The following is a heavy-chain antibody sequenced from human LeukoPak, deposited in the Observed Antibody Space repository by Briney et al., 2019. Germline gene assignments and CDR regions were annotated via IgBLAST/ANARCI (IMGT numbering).Heavy chain of an antibody. CDR2: ISSSSSTI. CDR3: ARGNYDSSGPYYFDY. V-gene: IGHV3-48*04. CDR1: GFTFSSYS. J-gene: IGHJ4*02. D-gene: IGHD3-22*01. Sequence: GGSLRLSCAASGFTFSSYSMNWVRQAPGKGLEWVSSISSSSSTIYCADSVKGRFTISRDNARNSLYLQMNSLRAEDTAVYYCARGNYDSSGPYYFDYWGQGTLVTVSS.